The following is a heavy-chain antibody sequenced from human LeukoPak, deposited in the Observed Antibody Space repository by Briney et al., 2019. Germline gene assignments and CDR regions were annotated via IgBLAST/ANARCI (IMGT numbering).Heavy chain of an antibody. J-gene: IGHJ1*01. V-gene: IGHV1-18*01. CDR3: ARGAGIQLWLLGRLSEYFQH. D-gene: IGHD5-18*01. CDR2: ISAYNGNT. CDR1: GYTFTSYG. Sequence: ASVKVSCKASGYTFTSYGISWVRQAPGQGLEWMGWISAYNGNTNYAQKLQGRVTMTTDTSTSTAYMELRSLRSDDTAVYYCARGAGIQLWLLGRLSEYFQHWGQGTLVTVSS.